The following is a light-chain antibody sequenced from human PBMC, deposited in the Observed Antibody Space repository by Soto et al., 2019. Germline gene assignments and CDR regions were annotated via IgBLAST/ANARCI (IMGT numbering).Light chain of an antibody. CDR3: QQYDSSPLT. CDR2: GAS. CDR1: QSVSSSY. Sequence: EIVLTQSPGTLSLSPGERATLSCRASQSVSSSYLAWYQQKPGQAPRLLIYGASSRATGIPDRFSGSRSGTDFTLTISRLEPEDFAVYYCQQYDSSPLTFGGGTKGEIK. V-gene: IGKV3-20*01. J-gene: IGKJ4*01.